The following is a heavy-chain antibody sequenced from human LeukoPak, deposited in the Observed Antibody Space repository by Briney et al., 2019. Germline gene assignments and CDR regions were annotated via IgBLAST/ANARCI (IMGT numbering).Heavy chain of an antibody. CDR3: ARDGRTYGMDV. V-gene: IGHV4-59*13. CDR2: IYYSGST. Sequence: SETLSLTCTVSGGSIGTYYWSWIRQPPGKGLEWIGYIYYSGSTNYNPSLKSRVTISVYTSKNQFSLKLNSVTAADTAVYYCARDGRTYGMDVWGQGTTVTVSS. J-gene: IGHJ6*02. CDR1: GGSIGTYY. D-gene: IGHD1/OR15-1a*01.